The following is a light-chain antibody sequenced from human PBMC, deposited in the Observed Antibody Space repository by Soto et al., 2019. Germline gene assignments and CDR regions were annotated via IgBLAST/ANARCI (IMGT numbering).Light chain of an antibody. V-gene: IGKV1-5*01. J-gene: IGKJ1*01. CDR1: QRISSW. CDR3: QQHNSYSWT. Sequence: DIQMTQSPSTLSASVGDRVTITCRASQRISSWLAWYQQRPGKAPKLLIYDASSLQSGVPSRFSGSGSGTEFTLTISSLQPDDFATYYCQQHNSYSWTFGQGTKVEIK. CDR2: DAS.